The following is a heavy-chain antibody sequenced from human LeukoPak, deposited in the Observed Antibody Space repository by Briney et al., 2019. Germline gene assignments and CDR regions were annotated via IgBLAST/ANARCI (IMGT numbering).Heavy chain of an antibody. CDR3: ASSHGDYYYYYMDV. CDR1: GFTVSSNC. D-gene: IGHD3-16*01. CDR2: IYSGGST. V-gene: IGHV3-53*01. J-gene: IGHJ6*03. Sequence: GGSLRLSCAASGFTVSSNCMSWVRQAPGKGLEWVSVIYSGGSTYYADSVKGRFTISRDNSKNTLYLQMNSLRAEDTAVYYCASSHGDYYYYYMDVWGKGTTVTVSS.